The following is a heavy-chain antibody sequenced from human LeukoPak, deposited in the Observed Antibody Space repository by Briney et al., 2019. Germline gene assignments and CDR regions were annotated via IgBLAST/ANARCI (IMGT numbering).Heavy chain of an antibody. Sequence: GESLKISCKGSGYSFTSYWTGWVRQMPGKGLEWMGIIYPGNSDTRYSPSFQGQVTISADKSISTAYLQWSALKASDTAMYYCARPYCSGGSCYSAPFDCWGQGTLVTVSS. CDR2: IYPGNSDT. CDR3: ARPYCSGGSCYSAPFDC. CDR1: GYSFTSYW. J-gene: IGHJ4*02. V-gene: IGHV5-51*01. D-gene: IGHD2-15*01.